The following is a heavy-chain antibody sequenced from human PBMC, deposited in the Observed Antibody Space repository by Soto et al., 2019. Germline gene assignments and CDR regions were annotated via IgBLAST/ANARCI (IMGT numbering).Heavy chain of an antibody. CDR1: GGSISSYY. V-gene: IGHV4-59*01. D-gene: IGHD3-9*01. CDR2: IYYSGST. Sequence: SETLSLTCTVSGGSISSYYWSWIRQPPGKGLEWIGYIYYSGSTNYNPSLESRVTISVDTSKNQFSLKLSSVTAADTAVYYCAREGDYDILTGYRNYNWFDPWGQGTLVTVSS. J-gene: IGHJ5*02. CDR3: AREGDYDILTGYRNYNWFDP.